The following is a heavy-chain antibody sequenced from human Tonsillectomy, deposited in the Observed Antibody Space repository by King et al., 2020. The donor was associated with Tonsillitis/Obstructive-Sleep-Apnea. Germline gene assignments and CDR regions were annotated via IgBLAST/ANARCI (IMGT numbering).Heavy chain of an antibody. D-gene: IGHD2-21*02. J-gene: IGHJ5*02. Sequence: VQLVESGGGLVQPGRSLRLSCTASGFTFGDYAMSWVRQALGKGLEWVGFIRNKGYGGTTEYAASVKGRFSMSRDDSKSIAYLQMYSLKTEDTAVYYCTRDRRPYCGGDCYSGFDPWGQGTLVTVSS. V-gene: IGHV3-49*04. CDR2: IRNKGYGGTT. CDR1: GFTFGDYA. CDR3: TRDRRPYCGGDCYSGFDP.